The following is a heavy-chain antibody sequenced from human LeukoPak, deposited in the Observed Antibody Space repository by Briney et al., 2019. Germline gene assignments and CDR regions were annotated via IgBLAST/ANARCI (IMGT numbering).Heavy chain of an antibody. Sequence: SETLSLTCAVSGGSISSGGYSWSWIRQPPGKGLEWIGYIYHSGSTYYNPSLKSRVTISVDRSKSQFSLKLSSVTAADTAVYYCARAPTVTTAGAFDIWGRGTMVTVSS. CDR2: IYHSGST. V-gene: IGHV4-30-2*01. D-gene: IGHD4-17*01. CDR3: ARAPTVTTAGAFDI. J-gene: IGHJ3*02. CDR1: GGSISSGGYS.